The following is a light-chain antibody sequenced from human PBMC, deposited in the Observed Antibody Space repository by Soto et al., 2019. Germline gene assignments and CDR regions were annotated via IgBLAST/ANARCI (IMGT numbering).Light chain of an antibody. CDR3: QQYSSSPWT. V-gene: IGKV3-20*01. Sequence: EILLTQSPGTLSLSPGERATLSCRASQSVSSAYLAWYQRKPGQAPRLLIYGASGRATDIPDRFSGSGSGTDFTLTISRLEPEDLAVYYCQQYSSSPWTFGRGTKVDIK. CDR1: QSVSSAY. CDR2: GAS. J-gene: IGKJ1*01.